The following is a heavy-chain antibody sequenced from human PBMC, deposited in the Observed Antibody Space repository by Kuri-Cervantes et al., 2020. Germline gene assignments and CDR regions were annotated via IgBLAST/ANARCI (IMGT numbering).Heavy chain of an antibody. CDR2: IRYDGSNK. CDR1: GFILSSYG. CDR3: AKLAPAGDDY. Sequence: GGSLRLSCAASGFILSSYGMHWVRQAPGKGLEWVAFIRYDGSNKYQADSVKGRFTISRDNSKNTLYLQMNSLRAEDTAVYYCAKLAPAGDDYWGQGTLVTVSS. V-gene: IGHV3-30*02. D-gene: IGHD3-10*01. J-gene: IGHJ4*02.